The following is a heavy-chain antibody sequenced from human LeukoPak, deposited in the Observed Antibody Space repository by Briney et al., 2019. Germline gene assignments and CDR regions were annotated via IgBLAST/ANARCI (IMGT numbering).Heavy chain of an antibody. CDR3: ARDRWDYDFWSGYYSGGVETGFDP. Sequence: GASVKVSCKASGYTFTGYYMHWVRQAPGQGLEWMGIINPSGGSTSYAQKFQGRVTMTRDTSTSTVYMELSSLRSEDTAVYYCARDRWDYDFWSGYYSGGVETGFDPWGQGTLVTVSS. D-gene: IGHD3-3*01. CDR2: INPSGGST. CDR1: GYTFTGYY. J-gene: IGHJ5*02. V-gene: IGHV1-46*01.